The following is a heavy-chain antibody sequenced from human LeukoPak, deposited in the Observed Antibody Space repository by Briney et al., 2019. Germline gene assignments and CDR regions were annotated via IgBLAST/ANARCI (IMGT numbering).Heavy chain of an antibody. CDR2: ISAYNGNK. CDR1: GYTFSTSG. J-gene: IGHJ5*01. V-gene: IGHV1-18*01. D-gene: IGHD6-13*01. Sequence: AASLKLSCKASGYTFSTSGISWVRQAPGQGLEWMGWISAYNGNKNCAHRLQDRFTMTTDTSTSTAYMELRSLTPDETAVYYCARDPTASAGSDAWFDSWGQGTLVTVSS. CDR3: ARDPTASAGSDAWFDS.